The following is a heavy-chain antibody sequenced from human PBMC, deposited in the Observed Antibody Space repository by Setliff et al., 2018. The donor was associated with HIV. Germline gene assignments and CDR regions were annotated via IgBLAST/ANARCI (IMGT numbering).Heavy chain of an antibody. D-gene: IGHD3-22*01. Sequence: PSETLSLTCSVSGGSIDNNKYYWTWIRQPPGKGLEWTGSIYHTGRTYYNRSLESRLTISIDTSKNQFSLKLTSVIAADTAMYYCASRIYYYDESRVLREEGFVPWGQGTLVTVSS. CDR2: IYHTGRT. J-gene: IGHJ5*02. V-gene: IGHV4-39*01. CDR1: GGSIDNNKYY. CDR3: ASRIYYYDESRVLREEGFVP.